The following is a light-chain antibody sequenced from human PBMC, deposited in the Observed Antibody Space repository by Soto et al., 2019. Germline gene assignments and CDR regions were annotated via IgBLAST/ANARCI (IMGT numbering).Light chain of an antibody. V-gene: IGLV2-14*01. J-gene: IGLJ2*01. CDR3: SSYTSISTLV. CDR2: EVI. Sequence: QSVLTQPASVSGSPGQSITISCTATSSDVDTHNYVSWYQQYPGKAPKLMIYEVINRPSGVSNRFSGSKSGNTASLIISGLQAEDEADYYCSSYTSISTLVFGGGTKLTVL. CDR1: SSDVDTHNY.